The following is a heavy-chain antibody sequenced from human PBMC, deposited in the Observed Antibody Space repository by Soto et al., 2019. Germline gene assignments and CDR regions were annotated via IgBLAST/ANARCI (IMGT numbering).Heavy chain of an antibody. CDR2: IYHSGGT. V-gene: IGHV4-31*03. CDR3: ARWVEVSLDYFDS. Sequence: SETLSLTCTVSGGSISNGYYYWSWVRQNPGKGLEWIGHIYHSGGTYYNPSLKSRVTISVDTSKNQFSLNLSSVTAADTAVYYCARWVEVSLDYFDSWGQGTPVTVS. CDR1: GGSISNGYYY. J-gene: IGHJ4*02. D-gene: IGHD2-15*01.